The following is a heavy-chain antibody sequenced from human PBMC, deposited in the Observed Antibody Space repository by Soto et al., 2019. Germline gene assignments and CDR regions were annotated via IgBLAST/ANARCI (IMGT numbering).Heavy chain of an antibody. J-gene: IGHJ5*02. V-gene: IGHV1-2*02. Sequence: ASVKVSCKASGYTFADFYMHWVRQAPGQGLEWMGWINPNSGVTNSVQKFQGRLTMTRDTSISTAYMELSRLRSDDTAVYYCARDVKISAAGTWWFDPWGQGTLVTVSS. CDR2: INPNSGVT. CDR3: ARDVKISAAGTWWFDP. CDR1: GYTFADFY. D-gene: IGHD6-13*01.